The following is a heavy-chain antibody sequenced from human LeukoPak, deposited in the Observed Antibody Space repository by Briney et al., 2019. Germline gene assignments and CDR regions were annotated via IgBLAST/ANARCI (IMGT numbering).Heavy chain of an antibody. Sequence: ASVKVSCKASGYTFISYAMHWVRQAPGQRLEWMGWINASNGNTKYSQKFQGRVTITRDTPASTAYMELSSLRSEGTAVYYCARDKVYSSSWSFYYYYGMDVWGQGTTVTVSS. CDR2: INASNGNT. D-gene: IGHD6-13*01. V-gene: IGHV1-3*01. CDR1: GYTFISYA. CDR3: ARDKVYSSSWSFYYYYGMDV. J-gene: IGHJ6*02.